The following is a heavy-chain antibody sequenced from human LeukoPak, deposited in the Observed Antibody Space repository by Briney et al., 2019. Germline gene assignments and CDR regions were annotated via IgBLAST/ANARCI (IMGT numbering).Heavy chain of an antibody. J-gene: IGHJ4*02. CDR1: GGSIKTYY. Sequence: PSETLSLTRSVSGGSIKTYYWTWIRQPPGKGLEWIGYIHYSGSTDSNPSLMGRVTISLDTSKSQFSLELRSVTAADTAVYYCVRDQSEFDSWGQGTVVTVSS. CDR3: VRDQSEFDS. CDR2: IHYSGST. V-gene: IGHV4-59*01.